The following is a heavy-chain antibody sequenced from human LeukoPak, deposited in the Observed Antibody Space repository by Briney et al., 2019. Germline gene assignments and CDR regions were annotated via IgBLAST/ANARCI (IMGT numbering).Heavy chain of an antibody. CDR2: IWTDGSKK. J-gene: IGHJ4*02. CDR3: ARRSSGTSGLDY. CDR1: GFFFNNYG. V-gene: IGHV3-33*01. Sequence: GKSLRLSCAASGFFFNNYGMHWVRKAPGKGLEWVAVIWTDGSKKSYADSVKGRFTFTRDNSKNMLYLQMDSLRADDTAVYYCARRSSGTSGLDYWGQGILVTVSS. D-gene: IGHD1-26*01.